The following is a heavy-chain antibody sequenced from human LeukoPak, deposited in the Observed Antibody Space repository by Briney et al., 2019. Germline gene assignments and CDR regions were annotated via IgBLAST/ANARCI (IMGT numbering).Heavy chain of an antibody. CDR2: IYPGDSDT. D-gene: IGHD6-13*01. V-gene: IGHV5-51*01. CDR3: ARISSSWYPPFDY. J-gene: IGHJ4*02. Sequence: GESLKISCKGPGYSFHSQWIGWVRQMPGKGLEWMGIIYPGDSDTRYSPSFQGHVTISVDKSISTAYLQWSSLKASDTAMYYCARISSSWYPPFDYWGQGTLVTVSS. CDR1: GYSFHSQW.